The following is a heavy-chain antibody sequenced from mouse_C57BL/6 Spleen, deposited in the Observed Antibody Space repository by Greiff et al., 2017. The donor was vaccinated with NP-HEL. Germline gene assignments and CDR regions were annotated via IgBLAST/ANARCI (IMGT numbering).Heavy chain of an antibody. CDR1: GFTFSSYG. V-gene: IGHV5-6*02. J-gene: IGHJ1*03. CDR3: ARRGGAWYFDV. Sequence: EVKLMESGGDLVKPGGSLKLSCAASGFTFSSYGMSWVRQTPDKRLEWVATISSGGSYTYYPDSVKGRFTISRDNAKNTLYLQMSSLKSEDTAMYYCARRGGAWYFDVWGTGTTVTVSA. CDR2: ISSGGSYT.